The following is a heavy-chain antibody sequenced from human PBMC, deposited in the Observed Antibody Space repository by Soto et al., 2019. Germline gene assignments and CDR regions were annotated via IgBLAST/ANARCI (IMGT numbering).Heavy chain of an antibody. Sequence: GGSLRLSCAASGFTFSNAWMNWVRQAPGKGLEWVGRIKSKTDGGTTDYAAPVKGRFTISRDDSKNTLYLQMNSLKTEDTAVYYCTTANYDILTGYYNYYYYYGMDVWGQGTTVTVSS. D-gene: IGHD3-9*01. CDR2: IKSKTDGGTT. CDR1: GFTFSNAW. CDR3: TTANYDILTGYYNYYYYYGMDV. V-gene: IGHV3-15*07. J-gene: IGHJ6*02.